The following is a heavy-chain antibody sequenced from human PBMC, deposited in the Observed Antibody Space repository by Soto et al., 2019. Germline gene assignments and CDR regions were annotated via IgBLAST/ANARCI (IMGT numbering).Heavy chain of an antibody. CDR2: ISACNGNT. CDR3: ASTNGYSYGKDAFDI. D-gene: IGHD5-18*01. V-gene: IGHV1-18*01. Sequence: ASVKVSCKASGYTFTSYGISWVRQAPGQGLEWMGWISACNGNTNYAQKLQGRVTMTTDTSTSTAYMELRSLRSDDTAVYYCASTNGYSYGKDAFDIWGQGTMVTVSS. J-gene: IGHJ3*02. CDR1: GYTFTSYG.